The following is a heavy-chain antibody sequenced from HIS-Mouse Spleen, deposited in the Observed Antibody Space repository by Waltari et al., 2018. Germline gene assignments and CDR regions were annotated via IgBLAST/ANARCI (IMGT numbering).Heavy chain of an antibody. J-gene: IGHJ4*02. CDR1: GGTFSSYA. D-gene: IGHD3-10*01. CDR2: FIPVLGLA. Sequence: QVQLVQSGAEVKKPGSSVKVSCKASGGTFSSYAISWVRQAPGQGREWMGRFIPVLGLANAAQKFQGRVTITAAKSTSTACMELGSLRSEDTAVYYCAREVPPITMVRGVIKYYFDYWGQGTLVTVSS. CDR3: AREVPPITMVRGVIKYYFDY. V-gene: IGHV1-69*04.